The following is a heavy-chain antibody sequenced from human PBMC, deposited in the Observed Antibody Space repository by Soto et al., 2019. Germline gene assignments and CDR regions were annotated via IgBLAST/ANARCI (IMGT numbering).Heavy chain of an antibody. J-gene: IGHJ6*02. V-gene: IGHV3-21*01. CDR2: ISSSSSYI. CDR3: ARDNRVWHLGGPYMDV. CDR1: GFTFSRST. Sequence: EVQLVEAGGGLVKPGGSLRLACAASGFTFSRSTMNWVRHAPGKGPEGVACISSSSSYIYYADSVKGRCTISRDNAKNPLYMQMNSLRAEDTAVYYCARDNRVWHLGGPYMDVGGQGTTVTVSS.